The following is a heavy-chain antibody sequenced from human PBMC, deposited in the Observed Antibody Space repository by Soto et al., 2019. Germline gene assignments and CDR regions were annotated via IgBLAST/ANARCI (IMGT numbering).Heavy chain of an antibody. V-gene: IGHV3-33*01. CDR1: GFTFSSYG. J-gene: IGHJ5*02. D-gene: IGHD2-21*02. CDR3: AREVVKTCGGDCLYNWFDP. CDR2: IWYDGSKK. Sequence: QVQLVESGGGVVQPGRSLRLSCAASGFTFSSYGMHWVRQAPGKGLEWVAVIWYDGSKKYYADSVKGRFTISRDNSKNTVCLQMNSLRAEDTAVYYCAREVVKTCGGDCLYNWFDPWGQGTLVTVSS.